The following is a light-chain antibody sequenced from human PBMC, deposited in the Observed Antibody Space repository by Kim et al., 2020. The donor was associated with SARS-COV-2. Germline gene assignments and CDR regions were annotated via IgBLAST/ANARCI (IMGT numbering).Light chain of an antibody. J-gene: IGLJ2*01. CDR1: SLRNYY. CDR2: GKY. CDR3: SSRDSSGDRVV. Sequence: SSELTQDPAVSVALGQTVRLTCQGDSLRNYYVTWYQQRPGQAPTLVLYGKYDRPSGVPDRFSGSASGNTASLTITGAQAEDEGDYYCSSRDSSGDRVVFG. V-gene: IGLV3-19*01.